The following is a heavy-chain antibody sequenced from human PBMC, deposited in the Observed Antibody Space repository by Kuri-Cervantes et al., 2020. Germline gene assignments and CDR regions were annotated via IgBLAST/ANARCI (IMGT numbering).Heavy chain of an antibody. CDR3: ARGKGPGAYLIDY. CDR2: MSSDGSNE. Sequence: LSLTCAASGFTFSYHSIHWVRQAAGKGLEWVAVMSSDGSNERYADSVRGRFTISRENSKNTLFLQMNSLRVGDTAVYYCARGKGPGAYLIDYWGQGTLVTVSS. J-gene: IGHJ4*02. CDR1: GFTFSYHS. V-gene: IGHV3-30-3*01. D-gene: IGHD3-10*01.